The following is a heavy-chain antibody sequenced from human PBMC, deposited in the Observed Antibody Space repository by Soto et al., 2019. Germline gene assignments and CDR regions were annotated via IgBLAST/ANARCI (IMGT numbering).Heavy chain of an antibody. CDR3: ARGAPDGYKRYYFDY. CDR1: GGSISSGGYS. CDR2: IYHSGST. Sequence: TSETLSLTCAVSGGSISSGGYSWSWIRQPPGKGLEWIGYIYHSGSTYYNPSLKSRVTISVDRSKNQFSLKLSSVTAADTAVYYCARGAPDGYKRYYFDYWGQGTLVTVSS. J-gene: IGHJ4*02. D-gene: IGHD5-12*01. V-gene: IGHV4-30-2*01.